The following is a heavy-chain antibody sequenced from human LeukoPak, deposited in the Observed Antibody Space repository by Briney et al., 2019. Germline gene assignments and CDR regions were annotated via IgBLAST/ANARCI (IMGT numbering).Heavy chain of an antibody. CDR1: GFTFSSYA. CDR2: ISGSGGST. Sequence: GGSLRLSCAASGFTFSSYAMSWVRQAPGKGLEWVSAISGSGGSTYYADSVKGRFTISRDNSKNTLYLQMNSLRAEDTAVYYCAKGGAIVVVPAAFFDYWGQGTLVTVSS. D-gene: IGHD2-2*01. J-gene: IGHJ4*02. V-gene: IGHV3-23*01. CDR3: AKGGAIVVVPAAFFDY.